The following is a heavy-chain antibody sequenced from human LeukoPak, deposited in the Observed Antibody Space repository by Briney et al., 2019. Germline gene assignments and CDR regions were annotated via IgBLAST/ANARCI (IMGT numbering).Heavy chain of an antibody. J-gene: IGHJ5*02. CDR3: ARGSGWFDP. CDR2: IYYSGST. V-gene: IGHV4-61*10. D-gene: IGHD6-25*01. CDR1: GGSISSGSYY. Sequence: SETLSLTCTVSGGSISSGSYYWSWIRQPAGKGLEWIGYIYYSGSTNYNPSLKSRVTISVDTSKNQFSLKLSSVTAADTAVYYCARGSGWFDPWGQGTLVTVSS.